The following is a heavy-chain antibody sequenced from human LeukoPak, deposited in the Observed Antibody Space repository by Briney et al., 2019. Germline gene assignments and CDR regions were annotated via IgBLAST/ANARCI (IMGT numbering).Heavy chain of an antibody. CDR3: ATWSSFCI. Sequence: ASVKVSCMASGYTFTGYYMHWVRQAPGQGLEWRGRINPNNGGTNYAQKFQGRVTMTTDTSISTAYMELSRLRSDDTAVYYCATWSSFCIWGQGTMVTVSS. CDR1: GYTFTGYY. V-gene: IGHV1-2*06. J-gene: IGHJ3*02. CDR2: INPNNGGT. D-gene: IGHD6-13*01.